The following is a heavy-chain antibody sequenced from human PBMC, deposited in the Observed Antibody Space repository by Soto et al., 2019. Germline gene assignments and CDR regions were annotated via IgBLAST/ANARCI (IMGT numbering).Heavy chain of an antibody. CDR2: ISYDGSNK. J-gene: IGHJ4*02. CDR3: ARDLIAAAGTLDY. D-gene: IGHD6-13*01. CDR1: GFTFSSYA. V-gene: IGHV3-30-3*01. Sequence: GGSLRLSCAASGFTFSSYAMHWARQAPGKGLEWVAVISYDGSNKYYADSVKGRFTISRDNSKNTLYLQMNSLRAEDTAVYYCARDLIAAAGTLDYWGQGTLVTVSS.